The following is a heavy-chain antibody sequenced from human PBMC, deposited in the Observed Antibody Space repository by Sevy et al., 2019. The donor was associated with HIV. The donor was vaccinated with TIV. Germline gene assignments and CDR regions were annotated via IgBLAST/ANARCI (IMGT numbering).Heavy chain of an antibody. Sequence: GGSLRLSCAAFGFTFSSYEMNWVRQAPGKGLEWVSYISNSGTTISYSDSVKGRFTISRDNVRNSLYLQMNSLRAEDTAVYYCARDVPPSATTVAHFDCWGQGTLVTVSS. CDR3: ARDVPPSATTVAHFDC. J-gene: IGHJ4*02. D-gene: IGHD4-17*01. CDR2: ISNSGTTI. CDR1: GFTFSSYE. V-gene: IGHV3-48*03.